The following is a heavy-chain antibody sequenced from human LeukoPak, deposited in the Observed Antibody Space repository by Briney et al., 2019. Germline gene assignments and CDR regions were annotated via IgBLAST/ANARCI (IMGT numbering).Heavy chain of an antibody. CDR1: GFTFSSYG. J-gene: IGHJ6*02. D-gene: IGHD3-10*01. CDR3: AKDLEYYYGSGLLSYYYYYGMDV. Sequence: GGSLRLSCAASGFTFSSYGMHWVRQAPGKGLEWVAVISYDGSNKYYADSVKGRFTISRDNSKNTLYLQMNSLRAEDTAVYYCAKDLEYYYGSGLLSYYYYYGMDVWGQGTTVTVSS. CDR2: ISYDGSNK. V-gene: IGHV3-30*18.